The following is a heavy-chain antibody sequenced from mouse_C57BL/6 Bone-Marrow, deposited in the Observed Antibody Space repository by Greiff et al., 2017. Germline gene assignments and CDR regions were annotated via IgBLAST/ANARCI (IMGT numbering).Heavy chain of an antibody. V-gene: IGHV1-64*01. CDR3: ARECYGSSSFAY. D-gene: IGHD1-1*01. CDR1: GYTFTSYW. J-gene: IGHJ3*01. CDR2: IHPNSGST. Sequence: QVQLQQSGAELVKPGASVKLSCKASGYTFTSYWMHWVKQRPGQGLEWIGMIHPNSGSTNYNVKFKSKATLTVDKSSSTAYMQLSSLTSEDSAVYYCARECYGSSSFAYWGQGTLVTVSA.